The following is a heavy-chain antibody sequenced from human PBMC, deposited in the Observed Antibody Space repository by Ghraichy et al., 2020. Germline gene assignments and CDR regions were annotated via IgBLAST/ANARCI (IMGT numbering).Heavy chain of an antibody. CDR1: GFTFSSYA. V-gene: IGHV3-23*01. Sequence: LSLTCAAYGFTFSSYAMSWVRQAPGKGLDWVSAISGSGGTTYYADSVKGRFTISRDNSKNTLYLQMNSLRAEDTAVYYCAKALWNFHSWGQGTLVTVAA. D-gene: IGHD3-3*01. CDR2: ISGSGGTT. J-gene: IGHJ4*02. CDR3: AKALWNFHS.